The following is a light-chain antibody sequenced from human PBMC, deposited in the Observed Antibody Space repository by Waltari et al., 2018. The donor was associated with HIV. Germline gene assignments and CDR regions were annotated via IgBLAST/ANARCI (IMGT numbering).Light chain of an antibody. V-gene: IGLV3-25*03. CDR3: QSSDDSRPWI. CDR2: KDT. J-gene: IGLJ2*01. CDR1: VLANQY. Sequence: YELTQAPSMSVSPGQTAKITCSGDVLANQYAHWYQQKPGQAPVLVMSKDTERPSEIPERFSGSSSGTTVTLTISGVQAEDEADYHCQSSDDSRPWIFGGGTKMTVL.